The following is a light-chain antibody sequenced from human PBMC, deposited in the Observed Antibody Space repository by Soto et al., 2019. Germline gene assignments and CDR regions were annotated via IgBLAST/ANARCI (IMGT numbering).Light chain of an antibody. CDR1: QSVSSY. CDR2: DTS. Sequence: ETVLTQSPATLSLSPGERATLSCRASQSVSSYLAWYQQKPGQAPRLLIYDTSNRAAGIPARFSGSGSGTDFTLTISSLETEDFAIYYCQQRSDWPPTFGQGTKV. J-gene: IGKJ1*01. CDR3: QQRSDWPPT. V-gene: IGKV3-11*01.